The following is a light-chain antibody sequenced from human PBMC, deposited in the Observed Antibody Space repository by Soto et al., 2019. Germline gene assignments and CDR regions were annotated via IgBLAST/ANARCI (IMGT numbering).Light chain of an antibody. J-gene: IGKJ5*01. V-gene: IGKV3-20*01. Sequence: EIVLTQSPVTLSLSPGERGTLSCRASQSVDNSNLAWYQQKLGRAPRLLISGASTRATGIPDRVSGSGSETDLTLTIARLEPEDFAVYDCQQYGSSPRTFGQGTRLEIK. CDR3: QQYGSSPRT. CDR1: QSVDNSN. CDR2: GAS.